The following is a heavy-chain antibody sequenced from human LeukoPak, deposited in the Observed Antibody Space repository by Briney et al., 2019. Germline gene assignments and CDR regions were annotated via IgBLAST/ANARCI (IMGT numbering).Heavy chain of an antibody. J-gene: IGHJ4*02. CDR1: GFAFTNYA. CDR3: AKTSGWPYCFDC. D-gene: IGHD6-19*01. Sequence: GGSLGLSCAASGFAFTNYAMSWVRQAPGEGLEWVSGISNSGATTYYADSVKGRFTISRDNFKNTLYLQMNSLRADDTAVYYCAKTSGWPYCFDCWGQGTLVTVSS. V-gene: IGHV3-23*01. CDR2: ISNSGATT.